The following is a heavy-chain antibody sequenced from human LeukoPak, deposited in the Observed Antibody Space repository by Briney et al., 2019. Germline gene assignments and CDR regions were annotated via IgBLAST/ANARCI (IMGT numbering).Heavy chain of an antibody. CDR3: ARDPGSYYGLDY. V-gene: IGHV3-48*01. CDR1: GFSFSTYD. Sequence: GGSLRLSCAASGFSFSTYDMNWVRQAPGKGLEWVSFIRSLSYDIYYADSVKGRFTISRDNARNSLYLQMNSLRAEDTAVYYCARDPGSYYGLDYWGQGTLVTVSS. CDR2: IRSLSYDI. D-gene: IGHD1-26*01. J-gene: IGHJ4*02.